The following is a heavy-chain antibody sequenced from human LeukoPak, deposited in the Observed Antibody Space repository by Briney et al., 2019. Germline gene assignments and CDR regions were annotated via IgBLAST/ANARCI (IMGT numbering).Heavy chain of an antibody. CDR1: GFTFSSYG. J-gene: IGHJ5*02. CDR2: ISSSSSCI. CDR3: ARVGYCSSTSCYTDNWFDP. V-gene: IGHV3-21*01. D-gene: IGHD2-2*02. Sequence: GGSLRLSCAASGFTFSSYGMHWVRQAPGKGLEWVSSISSSSSCIYYADSVKGRFTISRDNAKNSLYLQMNSLRAEDTAVYYCARVGYCSSTSCYTDNWFDPWGQGTLVTVSS.